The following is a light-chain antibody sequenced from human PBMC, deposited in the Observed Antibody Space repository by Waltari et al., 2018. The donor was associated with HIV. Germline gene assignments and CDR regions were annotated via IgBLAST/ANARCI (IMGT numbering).Light chain of an antibody. CDR2: RNN. V-gene: IGLV1-47*01. J-gene: IGLJ2*01. CDR3: ATWDDSLSGSL. Sequence: QSVLTQPPSASGTPGQRVTIPCSGSSSNIGRTYVYWYQHLPGTAPKLLIYRNNQRPSGVPGRFSGSKSGTSASLAISGLRSEDEADYYCATWDDSLSGSLFGGGTKLTVL. CDR1: SSNIGRTY.